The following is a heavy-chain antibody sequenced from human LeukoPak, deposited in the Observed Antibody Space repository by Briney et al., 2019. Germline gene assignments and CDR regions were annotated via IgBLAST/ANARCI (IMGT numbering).Heavy chain of an antibody. D-gene: IGHD4-17*01. V-gene: IGHV3-49*04. CDR3: ARHESDYAFDC. J-gene: IGHJ4*02. CDR2: IRRKAYGGTT. CDR1: GFTFDDYA. Sequence: GGSLRLSCTGSGFTFDDYAMSWVRQAPGRGLEWVGFIRRKAYGGTTEYAASVKGRFTISRDDSKSIAYLQMNSLKTEDTAVYYCARHESDYAFDCWGQGTLVAVSS.